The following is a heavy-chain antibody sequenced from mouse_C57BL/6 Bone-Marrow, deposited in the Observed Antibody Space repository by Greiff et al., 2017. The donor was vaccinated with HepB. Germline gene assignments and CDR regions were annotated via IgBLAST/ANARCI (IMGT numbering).Heavy chain of an antibody. CDR2: INPSNGGT. D-gene: IGHD2-4*01. CDR3: ARRGGLYDYDAAWFAY. CDR1: GYTFTSYW. J-gene: IGHJ3*01. Sequence: QVHVKQPGTELVKPGASVKLSCKASGYTFTSYWMHWVKQRPGQGLEWIGNINPSNGGTNYNEKFKSKATLTVDKSSSTAYMQLSSLTSEDSAVYYCARRGGLYDYDAAWFAYWGQGTLVTVSA. V-gene: IGHV1-53*01.